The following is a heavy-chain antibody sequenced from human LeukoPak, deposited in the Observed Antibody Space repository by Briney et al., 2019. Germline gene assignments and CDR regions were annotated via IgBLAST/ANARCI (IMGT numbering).Heavy chain of an antibody. CDR1: GFTFSSYS. D-gene: IGHD2-2*02. J-gene: IGHJ6*03. Sequence: GGSLRLSCAVSGFTFSSYSMNWVRQAPGKGLEWVSYITSSGSRIYYIDSVKGRFTISRDNAKNSLYLQMNSLRAEDTAVYYCARDQNQLLYGGNYDYYHVDVWGKGTTVTVSS. V-gene: IGHV3-48*01. CDR3: ARDQNQLLYGGNYDYYHVDV. CDR2: ITSSGSRI.